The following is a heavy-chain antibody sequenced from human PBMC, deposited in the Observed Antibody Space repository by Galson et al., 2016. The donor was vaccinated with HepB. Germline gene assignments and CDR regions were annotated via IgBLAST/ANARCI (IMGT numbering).Heavy chain of an antibody. CDR1: GFTFSTYA. CDR2: ISNSGSTT. Sequence: SLRLSCAASGFTFSTYAMSWVRQAPGKGLEWVSAISNSGSTTYYADSVKGRFTISRDNSTNTLYLQMNSLRVEDTALYYCAKEFVATGAVVWDYWGQGTLVTVSS. V-gene: IGHV3-23*01. D-gene: IGHD2-8*02. J-gene: IGHJ4*02. CDR3: AKEFVATGAVVWDY.